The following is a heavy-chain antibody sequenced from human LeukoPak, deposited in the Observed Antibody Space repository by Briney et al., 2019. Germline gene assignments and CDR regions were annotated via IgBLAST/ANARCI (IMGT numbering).Heavy chain of an antibody. CDR2: IYYSGST. Sequence: PSETLSLTCTVSGGSISSSSYYWGWIRQPPGKGLEWIGTIYYSGSTYYNPSLKSRVTISVDTSKNQFSLKLSSVTAADTAVYYCARRWYSGYDNFDYWGQGTLVTVSS. CDR1: GGSISSSSYY. J-gene: IGHJ4*02. CDR3: ARRWYSGYDNFDY. V-gene: IGHV4-39*01. D-gene: IGHD5-12*01.